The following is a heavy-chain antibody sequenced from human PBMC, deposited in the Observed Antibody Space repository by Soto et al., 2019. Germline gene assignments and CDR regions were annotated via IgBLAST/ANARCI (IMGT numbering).Heavy chain of an antibody. V-gene: IGHV4-34*01. CDR2: INHSGST. D-gene: IGHD2-2*02. CDR1: GGSFSGYY. CDR3: ARYCSSTSCYNYYYYYMDV. J-gene: IGHJ6*03. Sequence: QVQLQQWGAGLLKPSETLSLTCAVYGGSFSGYYWPWLRHPPGMGLEWLGEINHSGSTNYNPSLKSRVTSRVDTSKNQFSLNLSAVTAADTAVYYCARYCSSTSCYNYYYYYMDVWGKGSTVTVS.